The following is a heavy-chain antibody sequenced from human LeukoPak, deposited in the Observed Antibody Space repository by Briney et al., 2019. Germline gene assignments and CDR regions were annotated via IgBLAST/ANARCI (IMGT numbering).Heavy chain of an antibody. Sequence: GGSLRLSCAASGFTFSSYGMHWLRQAPGKGLEWVAFIRFGASNKYYADSVKGRFSISRDNSKNTVYLQMNSLRAEDTAVYYCANQRRDSSSSSFRYYFDYWGQGTLVTISS. CDR3: ANQRRDSSSSSFRYYFDY. D-gene: IGHD6-6*01. CDR2: IRFGASNK. J-gene: IGHJ4*02. V-gene: IGHV3-30*02. CDR1: GFTFSSYG.